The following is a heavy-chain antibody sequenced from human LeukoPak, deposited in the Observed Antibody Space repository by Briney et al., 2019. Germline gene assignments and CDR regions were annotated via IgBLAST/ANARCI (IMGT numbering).Heavy chain of an antibody. Sequence: SQTLSLTCAISGDSVSSNSAAWNWIRQSPSRGLEWLGRTYYRSKWYNDYAVSVKSRITINPDTSKNQLSLLLYSLTPEDTAVYYCARGYSSGWHYFDYWGQGTLVTASS. CDR1: GDSVSSNSAA. D-gene: IGHD6-19*01. CDR3: ARGYSSGWHYFDY. CDR2: TYYRSKWYN. V-gene: IGHV6-1*01. J-gene: IGHJ4*02.